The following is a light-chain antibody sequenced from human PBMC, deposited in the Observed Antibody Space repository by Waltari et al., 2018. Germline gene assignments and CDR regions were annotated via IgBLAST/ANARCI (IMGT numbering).Light chain of an antibody. J-gene: IGKJ2*02. V-gene: IGKV1-5*03. CDR2: KAS. CDR3: QQYKIDSGT. CDR1: QSISNW. Sequence: DIQMTQSPSTLSASVGDRVTITCRASQSISNWLAWYQQKSGKAPKLLIYKASSLETGVPSRFIGSVSGTEVTLTISSLQPDDFAAYYCQQYKIDSGTFGQGTKLDI.